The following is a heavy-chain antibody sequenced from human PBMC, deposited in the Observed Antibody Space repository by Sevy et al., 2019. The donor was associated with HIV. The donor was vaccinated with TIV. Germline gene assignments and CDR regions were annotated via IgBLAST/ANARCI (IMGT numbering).Heavy chain of an antibody. CDR3: ARESIAVAGIGYYFKY. Sequence: GGSLRLSCAASGFTFGNHAIHWVRQAPGKGLEWVAIISFDGRNEHYAGSVKGRFTISRDNSKNTLYLQMNSLRAEDTAVYYCARESIAVAGIGYYFKYWGQGTLVTVSS. V-gene: IGHV3-30*04. D-gene: IGHD6-19*01. CDR1: GFTFGNHA. J-gene: IGHJ4*02. CDR2: ISFDGRNE.